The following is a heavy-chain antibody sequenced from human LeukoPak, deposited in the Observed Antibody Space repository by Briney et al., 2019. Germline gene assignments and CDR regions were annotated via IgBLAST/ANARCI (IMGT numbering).Heavy chain of an antibody. CDR2: INHSGST. Sequence: SETLSLTCAVYGESFSGYYWSWIRQPPGKGLEWIGEINHSGSTNYNPSLKSRVTISVDTSKNQFSLKLSSVTAADTAVYYCARAFRPRITMVRGVKYYFDYWGQGTLVTVSS. D-gene: IGHD3-10*01. V-gene: IGHV4-34*01. CDR1: GESFSGYY. J-gene: IGHJ4*02. CDR3: ARAFRPRITMVRGVKYYFDY.